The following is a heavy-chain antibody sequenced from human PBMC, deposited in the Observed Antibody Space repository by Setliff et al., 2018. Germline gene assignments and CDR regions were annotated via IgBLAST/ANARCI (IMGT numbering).Heavy chain of an antibody. D-gene: IGHD3-3*01. V-gene: IGHV1-69*13. CDR3: AKAGGSGFGMDYLDS. CDR1: GYTFTSYD. Sequence: GASVKVSCKASGYTFTSYDINWVRQAPGQGLEWMGGIIPIFGTANYAQKFQGRVTITADESTSTAYMELSSLRSEDTAVYFCAKAGGSGFGMDYLDSWGQGTLVTVSS. J-gene: IGHJ4*02. CDR2: IIPIFGTA.